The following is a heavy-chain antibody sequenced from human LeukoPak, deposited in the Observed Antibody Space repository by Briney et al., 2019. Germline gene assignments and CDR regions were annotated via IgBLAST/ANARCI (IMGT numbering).Heavy chain of an antibody. CDR3: ARGRYGGNSGFFDY. CDR1: GGSIRYYY. D-gene: IGHD4-23*01. V-gene: IGHV4-59*01. CDR2: MYYSGST. Sequence: SETLSLTCTVSGGSIRYYYWSWIRQPPGKGLEWIGYMYYSGSTNYNPSLRSRVTMSVGTSKNQFSLRLSSVTAADTAVYYCARGRYGGNSGFFDYWGQGTLVTVSS. J-gene: IGHJ4*02.